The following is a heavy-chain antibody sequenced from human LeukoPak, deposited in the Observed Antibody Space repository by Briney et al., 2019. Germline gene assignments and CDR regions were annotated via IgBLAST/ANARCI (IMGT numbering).Heavy chain of an antibody. CDR1: GYTFTAHY. CDR3: ARDLLGVGALGY. V-gene: IGHV1-46*01. CDR2: INPSGGST. Sequence: ASVKVSCKASGYTFTAHYMHWVRQAPGQGLEWMGIINPSGGSTSYAQKFQGRVTMTRDTSTSTVYMELSSLRSEDTAVYYCARDLLGVGALGYWGQGTLVTVSS. D-gene: IGHD1-26*01. J-gene: IGHJ4*02.